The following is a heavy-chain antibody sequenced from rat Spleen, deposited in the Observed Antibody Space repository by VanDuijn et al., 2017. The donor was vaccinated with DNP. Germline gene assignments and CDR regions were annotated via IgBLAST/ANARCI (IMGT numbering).Heavy chain of an antibody. J-gene: IGHJ2*01. CDR2: ISTSGGST. D-gene: IGHD1-10*01. Sequence: EVQLVESGGGLVQPGRSLKLSCAASGFTFSNYDMAWVRQAPTKGLEWVASISTSGGSTYYRDSVKGRFTVSRDNAKSTLYLQMDSLRSEDTATYYCAPDNNYWGQGVMVTVSS. CDR3: APDNNY. CDR1: GFTFSNYD. V-gene: IGHV5-25*01.